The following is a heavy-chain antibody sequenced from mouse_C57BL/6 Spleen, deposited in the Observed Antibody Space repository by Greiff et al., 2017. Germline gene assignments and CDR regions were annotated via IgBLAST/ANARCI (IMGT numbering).Heavy chain of an antibody. CDR1: GYTFTDYN. V-gene: IGHV1-22*01. Sequence: VHVKQSGPELVKPGASVKMSCKASGYTFTDYNMHWVKQSPGKSLEWIGYINPNNGGTSYNEKFKGKATLTVDKSSSTAYMELRSLTSEDSAVYYCASLNGGGYFDVWGTGTTVTVSA. J-gene: IGHJ1*03. CDR2: INPNNGGT. CDR3: ASLNGGGYFDV.